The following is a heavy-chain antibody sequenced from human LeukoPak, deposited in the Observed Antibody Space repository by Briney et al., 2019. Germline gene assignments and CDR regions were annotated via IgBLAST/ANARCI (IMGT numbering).Heavy chain of an antibody. J-gene: IGHJ6*02. V-gene: IGHV4-61*01. CDR1: GGSVSSGSYY. D-gene: IGHD5-12*01. CDR3: ARDRRGYDYFYYGMDV. CDR2: IYYSGST. Sequence: SETLSLTCTVSGGSVSSGSYYWSWIRQPPGKGLEWIGYIYYSGSTNYNPSLKSRVTISVDTSKNQFSLKLSSVTAAGTAVYYCARDRRGYDYFYYGMDVWGQGTTVTVSS.